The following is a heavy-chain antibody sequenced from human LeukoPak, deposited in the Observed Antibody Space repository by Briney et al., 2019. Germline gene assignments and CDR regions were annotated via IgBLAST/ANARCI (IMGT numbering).Heavy chain of an antibody. Sequence: GGSLRLPCAASGFTFRTYAMRWVRQAPGKGLEWVSAISGSGGSTYYADSVKGRFTISRDNSKNTLYLQMNSLRAEDTAVYYCAKDKQWLVRGGFDNWGQGTLVTVSS. D-gene: IGHD6-19*01. CDR3: AKDKQWLVRGGFDN. CDR2: ISGSGGST. CDR1: GFTFRTYA. V-gene: IGHV3-23*01. J-gene: IGHJ4*02.